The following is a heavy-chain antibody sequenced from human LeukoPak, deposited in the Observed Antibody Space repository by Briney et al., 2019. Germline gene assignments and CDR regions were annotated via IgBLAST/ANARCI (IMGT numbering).Heavy chain of an antibody. CDR3: AKDHANTPVVTN. D-gene: IGHD2-21*02. CDR2: IRYDGSNK. V-gene: IGHV3-30*02. CDR1: GFTFSSYG. Sequence: GGSLRLSCAASGFTFSSYGMHWVRQAPGKGLEWVAFIRYDGSNKYYADSVTGRFTVSRDNSKNTVDLQMNNLRVDDTAIYYCAKDHANTPVVTNWGQGILVSVSS. J-gene: IGHJ4*02.